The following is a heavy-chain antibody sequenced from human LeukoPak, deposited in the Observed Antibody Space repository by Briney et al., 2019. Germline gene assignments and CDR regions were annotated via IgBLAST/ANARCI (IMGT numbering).Heavy chain of an antibody. CDR1: GYTFTSYD. CDR3: ARGRYMDV. V-gene: IGHV1-8*01. CDR2: MNPNSGNT. J-gene: IGHJ6*03. Sequence: EASVKVSCKASGYTFTSYDINWVRQATGQGLEWMGWMNPNSGNTGYAQKFQGRVTITRDSSISTVYMELSSLRSEDTALYYCARGRYMDVWGKGTTVTVSS.